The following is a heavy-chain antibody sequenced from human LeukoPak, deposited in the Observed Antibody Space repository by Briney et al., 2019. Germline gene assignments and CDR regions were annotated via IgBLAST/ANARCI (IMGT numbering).Heavy chain of an antibody. V-gene: IGHV3-23*01. CDR2: ISGSGGST. Sequence: GGSLRLSCAASGFTFRNYAMNWVRQAPGKGLEWVSAISGSGGSTYYADSVKGRFAISRDNSKNTLYLQMNSLRAEDTAVYYCASAMLYYYDSSGYPEYFQHWGQGTLVTVSS. D-gene: IGHD3-22*01. CDR1: GFTFRNYA. J-gene: IGHJ1*01. CDR3: ASAMLYYYDSSGYPEYFQH.